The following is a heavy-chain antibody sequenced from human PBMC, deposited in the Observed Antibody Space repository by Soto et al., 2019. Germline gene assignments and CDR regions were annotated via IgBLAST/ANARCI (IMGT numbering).Heavy chain of an antibody. V-gene: IGHV3-23*01. CDR1: GFNFNTYA. D-gene: IGHD3-10*02. CDR3: AKGKSSNYVSHAFDV. CDR2: ISGGGGSI. Sequence: PGRSLRLSCAASGFNFNTYAMSWVRQAPGKGLEWVSGISGGGGSIHYVDSVKGRFTISRDNSKNTLYLQMSSLRGEDTAVYYCAKGKSSNYVSHAFDVWGQGRMVAVSS. J-gene: IGHJ3*01.